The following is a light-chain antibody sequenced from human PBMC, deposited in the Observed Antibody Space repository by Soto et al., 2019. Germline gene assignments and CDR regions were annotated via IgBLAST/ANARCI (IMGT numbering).Light chain of an antibody. CDR1: QSIRND. CDR3: HQYNNWPPWT. J-gene: IGKJ1*01. Sequence: DIVMKQSPATLSVSPGAIATLSCRASQSIRNDLAWYQQKPGQAPRLLIYDASTRATGIPARFSGSGSGTEFTLTISSLQSDDFAIYYCHQYNNWPPWTFGQGTKVEI. CDR2: DAS. V-gene: IGKV3D-15*01.